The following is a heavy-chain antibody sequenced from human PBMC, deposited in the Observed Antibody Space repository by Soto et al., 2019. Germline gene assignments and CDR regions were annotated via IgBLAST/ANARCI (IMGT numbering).Heavy chain of an antibody. Sequence: QVQLVESGGGVVQPGRSLRLSCAACGFTFSSYAMYWVRQAPGKGLEWVAVISYDGNNKYYADSVKGRFTISRDNSKNTLYLQMNSLRAEDTAVYYCARAGCDGGSCYTLVGLRYGMDVWGQGTTVTVSS. CDR2: ISYDGNNK. J-gene: IGHJ6*02. CDR3: ARAGCDGGSCYTLVGLRYGMDV. D-gene: IGHD2-15*01. CDR1: GFTFSSYA. V-gene: IGHV3-30-3*01.